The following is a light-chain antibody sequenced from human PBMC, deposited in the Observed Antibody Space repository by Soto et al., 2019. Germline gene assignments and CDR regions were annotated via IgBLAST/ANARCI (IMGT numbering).Light chain of an antibody. CDR3: QQYDDCPKT. V-gene: IGKV3-15*01. CDR1: QSVSSQ. CDR2: AAS. J-gene: IGKJ1*01. Sequence: EIVLTQSPATLSLSPGERATLSCRASQSVSSQLAWYQQKPGQAPSLLIYAASTRAAGVPARFSGGGSGTEFTLTISSLQPEDFAAYYCQQYDDCPKTFGQGTKVDIK.